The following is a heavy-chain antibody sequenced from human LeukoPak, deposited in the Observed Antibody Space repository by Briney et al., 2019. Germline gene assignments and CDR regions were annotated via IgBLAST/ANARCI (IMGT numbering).Heavy chain of an antibody. J-gene: IGHJ6*03. CDR3: VRGVVRDYPYYYYYMDV. V-gene: IGHV4-59*01. D-gene: IGHD2-2*01. CDR2: ISYSGST. Sequence: SETLSLTCTVSGGSISSYYWSWIRQPPGKGLEWIGYISYSGSTNYNPSLKSRVTISLDTSTNQFSLKVSSVTAADTAVYYCVRGVVRDYPYYYYYMDVWGKGTTVTVSS. CDR1: GGSISSYY.